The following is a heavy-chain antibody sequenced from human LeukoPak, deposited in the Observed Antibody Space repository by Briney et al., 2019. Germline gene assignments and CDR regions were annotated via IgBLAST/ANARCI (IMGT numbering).Heavy chain of an antibody. Sequence: SETLSLTCTVSGGSISSSSYSWGWIRQPPGKGLEWIGSIYYSGSTYYNPSLKSRVTISVDTSKNQFSLKLSSVTAADTAVYYCARGVVIRSPWFDPWGQGTLVTVSS. CDR1: GGSISSSSYS. D-gene: IGHD3-22*01. CDR3: ARGVVIRSPWFDP. J-gene: IGHJ5*02. V-gene: IGHV4-39*07. CDR2: IYYSGST.